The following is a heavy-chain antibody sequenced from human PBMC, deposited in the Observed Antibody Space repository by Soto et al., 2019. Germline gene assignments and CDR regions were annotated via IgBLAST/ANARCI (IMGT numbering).Heavy chain of an antibody. D-gene: IGHD6-13*01. CDR3: AKVTKRAAAGRYEYYKYGMDV. CDR2: ISGSGGSS. CDR1: GFAFSTYA. V-gene: IGHV3-23*01. J-gene: IGHJ6*02. Sequence: EVQLLESGGALEHPGGSLRLSCAAAGFAFSTYAMTWVRQAPGKGLGWGSVISGSGGSSYYAASVKGRFTISRDNSKNTLFLQMNGLRAEDTAVYYCAKVTKRAAAGRYEYYKYGMDVWGQGTTVTVSS.